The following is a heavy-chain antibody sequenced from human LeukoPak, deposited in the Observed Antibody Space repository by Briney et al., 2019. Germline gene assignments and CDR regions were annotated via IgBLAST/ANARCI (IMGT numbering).Heavy chain of an antibody. V-gene: IGHV1-8*01. CDR2: MNPNSGNT. J-gene: IGHJ5*02. CDR1: GYTFTSYD. D-gene: IGHD6-19*01. CDR3: ARYSSGWYTNWFDP. Sequence: ASVKVSCKASGYTFTSYDINWVRQATGQGLEWMGWMNPNSGNTGYAQKFQGRVTMTRNTSTSTAYMELSSLRSEDTAVYYCARYSSGWYTNWFDPWGQGTLVTVSS.